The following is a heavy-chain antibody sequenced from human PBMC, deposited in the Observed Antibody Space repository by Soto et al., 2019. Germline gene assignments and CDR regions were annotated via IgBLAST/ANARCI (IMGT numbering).Heavy chain of an antibody. CDR3: AKDLRLYSWDTAMVTTPDY. CDR2: ISGSGGST. Sequence: GGSLRLSCAASGFTFSSYAMSWVRQAPGKGLEWVSAISGSGGSTYYADSVKGRFTISRDNSKNTLYLQMNSLRAEDTAVYYCAKDLRLYSWDTAMVTTPDYWGQGTLVTVSS. J-gene: IGHJ4*02. CDR1: GFTFSSYA. V-gene: IGHV3-23*01. D-gene: IGHD5-18*01.